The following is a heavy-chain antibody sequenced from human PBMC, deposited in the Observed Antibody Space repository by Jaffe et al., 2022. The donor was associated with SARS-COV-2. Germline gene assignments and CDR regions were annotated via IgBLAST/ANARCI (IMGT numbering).Heavy chain of an antibody. Sequence: QVQLVESGGGVVQPGRSLRLSCAASGFTFSSYGMHWVRQAPGKGLEWVAVIWYDGSNKYYADSVKGRFTISRDNSKNTLYLQMNSLRAEDTAVYYCARELYDYVWGSYRYPFPLDYWGQGTLVTVSS. V-gene: IGHV3-33*01. CDR3: ARELYDYVWGSYRYPFPLDY. CDR2: IWYDGSNK. CDR1: GFTFSSYG. J-gene: IGHJ4*02. D-gene: IGHD3-16*02.